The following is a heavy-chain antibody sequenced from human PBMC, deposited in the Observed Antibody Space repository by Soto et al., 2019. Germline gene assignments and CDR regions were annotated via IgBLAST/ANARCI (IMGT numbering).Heavy chain of an antibody. V-gene: IGHV1-18*01. J-gene: IGHJ3*02. CDR3: ARGCYDFWSGYYARRKNDAFDI. Sequence: ASVKVSCKASGYTFTSYGISWVRQAPGQGLEWMGWVSAYNGNTNYAQKLQGRVTMTTDTSTSTAYMELRSLRSDDTAVYYCARGCYDFWSGYYARRKNDAFDIWGQGTMVTVSS. CDR2: VSAYNGNT. CDR1: GYTFTSYG. D-gene: IGHD3-3*01.